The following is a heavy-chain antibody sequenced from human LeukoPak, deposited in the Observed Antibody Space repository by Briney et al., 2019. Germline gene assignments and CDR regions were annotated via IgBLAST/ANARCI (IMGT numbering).Heavy chain of an antibody. CDR2: ISGSGGST. J-gene: IGHJ1*01. D-gene: IGHD6-13*01. CDR3: AKDPARYSSSWYAEYFQH. Sequence: GGSLRLSCAASGFTFSSYAMSWVRQAPGKGLEWVSAISGSGGSTYYADSAKGRFTISRDNSKNTLYLQMNSLRAEDTAVYYCAKDPARYSSSWYAEYFQHWGQGTLVTVSS. V-gene: IGHV3-23*01. CDR1: GFTFSSYA.